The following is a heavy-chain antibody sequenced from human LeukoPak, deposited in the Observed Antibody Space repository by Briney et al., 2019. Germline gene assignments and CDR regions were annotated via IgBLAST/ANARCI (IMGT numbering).Heavy chain of an antibody. J-gene: IGHJ5*02. CDR2: TYYRSTWYN. V-gene: IGHV6-1*01. CDR3: ARRLAQYDCFDP. Sequence: SQTLSLTCALSGDSVSSNSVTWNWIRQSPSRGLEWLGRTYYRSTWYNDYAVSVRGRITVNPDTSKNQFSLHLNSVTPEDTAVYYCARRLAQYDCFDPWGQGILVTVSS. CDR1: GDSVSSNSVT. D-gene: IGHD3-9*01.